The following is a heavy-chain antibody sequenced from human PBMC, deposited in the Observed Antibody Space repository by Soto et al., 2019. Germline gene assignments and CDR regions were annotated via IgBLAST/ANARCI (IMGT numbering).Heavy chain of an antibody. D-gene: IGHD2-2*01. V-gene: IGHV3-11*01. CDR2: ISSSVSTI. J-gene: IGHJ6*03. CDR3: ARVSCSSPSCPLYYYYMDV. CDR1: GFTFSDYY. Sequence: QVQLVESGGGLVKPGGSLRLSCAASGFTFSDYYMSWIRQAPRKGLEWVSYISSSVSTIYYANFVKGRITISRDNAKNPLYLQMNSLRAEDTAVYYCARVSCSSPSCPLYYYYMDVWGKGTTVTVSS.